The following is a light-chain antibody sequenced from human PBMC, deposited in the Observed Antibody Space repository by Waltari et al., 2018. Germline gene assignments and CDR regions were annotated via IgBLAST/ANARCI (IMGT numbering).Light chain of an antibody. CDR2: DLT. Sequence: QSALTQPASVSGSPGRCRTISCTGTSSDVGASTFVSWYQQHPGQAPKLIIFDLTRRPSGVSPRFSGSLSGNTASLTISGLQAEDEAHYYCSAYTSINTYIFGGGTEVTVL. CDR3: SAYTSINTYI. CDR1: SSDVGASTF. V-gene: IGLV2-14*01. J-gene: IGLJ1*01.